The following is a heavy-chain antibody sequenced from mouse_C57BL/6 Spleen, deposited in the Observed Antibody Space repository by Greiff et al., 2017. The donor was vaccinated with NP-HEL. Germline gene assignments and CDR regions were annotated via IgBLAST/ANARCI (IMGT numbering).Heavy chain of an antibody. D-gene: IGHD1-1*01. CDR3: ARRGYYGSSSLAY. CDR2: INPNNGGT. J-gene: IGHJ3*01. Sequence: EVQLQQSGPELVKPGASVKISCKASGYTFTDYYMNWVKQSHGKSLEWIGDINPNNGGTSYNQKFKGKATLTVDKSSSTAYMELRSLTSEDSAVYYCARRGYYGSSSLAYWGQGTLVTVSA. V-gene: IGHV1-26*01. CDR1: GYTFTDYY.